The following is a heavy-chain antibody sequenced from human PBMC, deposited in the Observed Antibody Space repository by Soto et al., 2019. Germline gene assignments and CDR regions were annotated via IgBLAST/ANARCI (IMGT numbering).Heavy chain of an antibody. D-gene: IGHD2-21*02. CDR3: AKRFCGGDCQNAAFDI. V-gene: IGHV3-23*01. CDR2: ISGSGGST. Sequence: PGGSLRLSCAASGFTFSSYAMSWVRQAPGKGLEWVSTISGSGGSTYHADSVKGRFTISRDNSKNTMYLQMSSLRAEDTAVYYCAKRFCGGDCQNAAFDIWGQGTMVTVSS. J-gene: IGHJ3*02. CDR1: GFTFSSYA.